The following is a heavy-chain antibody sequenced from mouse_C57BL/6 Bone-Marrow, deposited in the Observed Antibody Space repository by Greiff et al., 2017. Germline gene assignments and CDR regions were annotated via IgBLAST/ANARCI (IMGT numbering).Heavy chain of an antibody. J-gene: IGHJ3*01. D-gene: IGHD2-1*01. Sequence: VKLKESGAELVRPGASVKLSCTASGFNIKDYYMHWVKQRPEQGLEWIGRIDPEDGDTEYAPKFQGKATMTADTSSNTAYLQLSSLTSEDTAVYYCTTCYGNYAGFAYWGQGTLVTVSA. CDR1: GFNIKDYY. CDR3: TTCYGNYAGFAY. CDR2: IDPEDGDT. V-gene: IGHV14-1*01.